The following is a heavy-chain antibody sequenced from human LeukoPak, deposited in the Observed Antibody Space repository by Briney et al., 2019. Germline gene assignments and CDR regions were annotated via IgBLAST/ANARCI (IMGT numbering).Heavy chain of an antibody. CDR2: ISSGGSYI. CDR1: GFTFSDYA. Sequence: GGSLRLSCAASGFTFSDYAMNWVRQAPGKGLEWVSSISSGGSYISYADSVKGRFTVSRDSAKDSLFLQMRSLRDEDTAVYYCARGHALYCTSSSCLDGVDWGQGTLVSVSS. V-gene: IGHV3-21*01. CDR3: ARGHALYCTSSSCLDGVD. D-gene: IGHD2-2*01. J-gene: IGHJ4*02.